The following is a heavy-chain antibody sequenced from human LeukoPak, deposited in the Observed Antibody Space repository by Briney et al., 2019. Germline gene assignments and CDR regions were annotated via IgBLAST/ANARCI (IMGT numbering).Heavy chain of an antibody. V-gene: IGHV3-23*01. D-gene: IGHD2-15*01. J-gene: IGHJ4*02. CDR1: GFTLSNYA. CDR3: ARGTGVVVKGDYFDY. Sequence: PGGSLRLSCAASGFTLSNYAMSWVRQAPGKGLEWVSTISESGDSTYYADSVKGRFTISRDNSKNTLYLQMNSLRAEDAAVYYCARGTGVVVKGDYFDYWGQGTLVTVSS. CDR2: ISESGDST.